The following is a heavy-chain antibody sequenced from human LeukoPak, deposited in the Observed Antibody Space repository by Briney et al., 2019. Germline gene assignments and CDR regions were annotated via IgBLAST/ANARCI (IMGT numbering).Heavy chain of an antibody. CDR3: ARGFDDFWSGYYRLDY. Sequence: PSETLSLTCTVSGYSISSGYYWGWIRQPPGKGLEWIGSIYYSGSTYYNPSLKSRVTISVDTSKNQFSLKLSSVTAADTAVYYCARGFDDFWSGYYRLDYWGQGTLVTVSS. V-gene: IGHV4-38-2*02. D-gene: IGHD3-3*01. J-gene: IGHJ4*02. CDR1: GYSISSGYY. CDR2: IYYSGST.